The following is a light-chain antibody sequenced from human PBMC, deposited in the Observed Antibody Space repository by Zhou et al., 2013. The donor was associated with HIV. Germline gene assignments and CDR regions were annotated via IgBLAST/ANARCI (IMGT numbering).Light chain of an antibody. Sequence: DIQMTQSPSTLSASVGDRVTITCRASQSISSWLAWYQQKPGRAPTLLIYKASYLESGVPSRFSGSGSATEFTLTINNLQPDDFAIYYCQQYSSYWTFGQGTKVEI. J-gene: IGKJ1*01. CDR2: KAS. CDR1: QSISSW. V-gene: IGKV1-5*03. CDR3: QQYSSYWT.